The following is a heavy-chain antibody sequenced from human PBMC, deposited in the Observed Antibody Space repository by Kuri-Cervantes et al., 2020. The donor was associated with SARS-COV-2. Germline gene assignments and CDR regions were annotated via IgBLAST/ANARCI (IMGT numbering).Heavy chain of an antibody. Sequence: GGSLRLSCAASGFTFSSYAMHWVRQAPGKGLEWVAVISYDGSNKYYADSVKGRFTISRDNAKNSLYLQMNSLRAEDTAVYYCVPRQRDSGIWSPDYWGQGTLVTVSS. J-gene: IGHJ4*02. V-gene: IGHV3-30-3*01. CDR2: ISYDGSNK. D-gene: IGHD6-13*01. CDR3: VPRQRDSGIWSPDY. CDR1: GFTFSSYA.